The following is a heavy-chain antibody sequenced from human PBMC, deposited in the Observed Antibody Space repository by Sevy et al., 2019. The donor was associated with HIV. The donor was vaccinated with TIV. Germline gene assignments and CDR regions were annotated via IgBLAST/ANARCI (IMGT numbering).Heavy chain of an antibody. Sequence: PESLSLLCSVSGGPISSHYWSWIRQTPTKGLERIGYFYYTGVTNYNPSLRGRVTMTADASRNRVSLEVSSVTAADTAIYYYARVPSPYYHYSGSLIREYYFDSWGQGTLVLVSS. CDR1: GGPISSHY. D-gene: IGHD3-22*01. J-gene: IGHJ4*02. CDR3: ARVPSPYYHYSGSLIREYYFDS. V-gene: IGHV4-59*11. CDR2: FYYTGVT.